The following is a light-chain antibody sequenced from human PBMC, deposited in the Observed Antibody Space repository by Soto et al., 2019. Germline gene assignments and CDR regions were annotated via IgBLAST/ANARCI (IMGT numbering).Light chain of an antibody. CDR2: EVS. J-gene: IGLJ1*01. CDR1: SSDVGGYNY. V-gene: IGLV2-14*01. CDR3: SSYTSSRTLV. Sequence: QSALTQPASVSGPPGQSITISCTGTSSDVGGYNYVSWYQHHPGKAPELMIYEVSNRPSGVSNRFSGSKSGNTASLTISGLHAEDEADYHCSSYTSSRTLVFGTGTKVTVL.